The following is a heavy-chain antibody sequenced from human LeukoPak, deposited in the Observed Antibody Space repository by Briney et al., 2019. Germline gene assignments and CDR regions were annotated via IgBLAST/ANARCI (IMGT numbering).Heavy chain of an antibody. CDR2: ISGSSSTI. CDR1: GFIISSYE. J-gene: IGHJ4*02. V-gene: IGHV3-48*03. D-gene: IGHD1-26*01. CDR3: ARESPHWELAGIDY. Sequence: PGGSLRLSCAASGFIISSYEMNWVRQAPGKGLEWVSYISGSSSTIYYADSVKGRFTISRDNAKNSLYLQMNSLRAEDTAVYYCARESPHWELAGIDYWGQGTLVTVSS.